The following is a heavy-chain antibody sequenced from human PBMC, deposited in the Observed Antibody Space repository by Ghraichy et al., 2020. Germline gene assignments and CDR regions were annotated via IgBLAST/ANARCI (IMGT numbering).Heavy chain of an antibody. CDR2: IYYSGST. J-gene: IGHJ5*02. D-gene: IGHD2-2*02. CDR3: ATSVRTRGYCSSTSCYISWFDP. CDR1: GGSISSSSYY. Sequence: SETLSLTCTVSGGSISSSSYYWGWIRQPPGKGLEWIGSIYYSGSTYYNPSLKSRVTISVDTSKNQFSLKLSSVTAADTAVYYCATSVRTRGYCSSTSCYISWFDPWGQGTLVTVSS. V-gene: IGHV4-39*07.